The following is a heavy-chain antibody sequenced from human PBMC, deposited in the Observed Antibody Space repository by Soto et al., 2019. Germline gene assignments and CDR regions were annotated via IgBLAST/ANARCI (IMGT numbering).Heavy chain of an antibody. CDR1: GGSISSYY. V-gene: IGHV4-59*08. CDR3: ARALKNRPNLPQKSRDDNWFDP. CDR2: IYYSGST. J-gene: IGHJ5*02. Sequence: SETLSLTCTVSGGSISSYYWSWIRQPPGKGLEWIGYIYYSGSTNYNPSLKSRVTISVDTSKNQFSLKLSSVTAADTAVYYCARALKNRPNLPQKSRDDNWFDPWGQGTLVTVSS.